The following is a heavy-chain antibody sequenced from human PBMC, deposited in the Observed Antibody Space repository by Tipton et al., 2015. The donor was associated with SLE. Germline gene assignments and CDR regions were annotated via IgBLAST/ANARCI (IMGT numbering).Heavy chain of an antibody. J-gene: IGHJ3*02. Sequence: TLSLTCAVYGGSFSGYYWSWIRQPPGKGLEWIGEINHSGSTNYNPSLKSRVTISVDTSKNQFSLKLSSVTAADTAVYYCARGGYPGAFDIWGQGTMVTVSS. CDR3: ARGGYPGAFDI. CDR2: INHSGST. CDR1: GGSFSGYY. D-gene: IGHD1-1*01. V-gene: IGHV4-34*01.